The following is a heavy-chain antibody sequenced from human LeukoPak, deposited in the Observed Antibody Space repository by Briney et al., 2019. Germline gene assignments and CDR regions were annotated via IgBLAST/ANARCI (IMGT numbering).Heavy chain of an antibody. CDR1: GFTFNSHA. D-gene: IGHD5-12*01. V-gene: IGHV3-30*04. Sequence: GGSLRLSCAASGFTFNSHAMSWVRQAPGKGLEWVAVISYDGSNKYYADSVKGRFTISRDNSKNTLYLQMNSLRAEDTAVYYCARDFRSSGYRGSWGQGTLVTVSS. J-gene: IGHJ4*02. CDR3: ARDFRSSGYRGS. CDR2: ISYDGSNK.